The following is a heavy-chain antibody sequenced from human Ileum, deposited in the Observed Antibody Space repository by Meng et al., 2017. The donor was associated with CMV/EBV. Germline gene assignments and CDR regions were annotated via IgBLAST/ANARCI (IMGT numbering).Heavy chain of an antibody. J-gene: IGHJ5*02. CDR1: GYTFTGYY. V-gene: IGHV1-2*02. Sequence: ASVKVSCKASGYTFTGYYMHWVRQAPGQGLEWMGWINPNSGGTNYAQKFQGRVTMTRDTSISTAYMELSRLRSDGTAVYYCARDRSIICSSTSCYAVGRWFDPWGQGTLVTVSS. D-gene: IGHD2-2*01. CDR3: ARDRSIICSSTSCYAVGRWFDP. CDR2: INPNSGGT.